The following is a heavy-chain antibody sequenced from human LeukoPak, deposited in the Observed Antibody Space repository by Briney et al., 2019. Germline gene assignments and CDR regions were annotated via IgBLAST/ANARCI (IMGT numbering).Heavy chain of an antibody. CDR3: ARGRSNYYGMDV. Sequence: SETLSLTCSVSDGSINSYYWNWIRRPPGKGLEWIGYIYYNGNTNYSPSLKSRVTMSVDTSKNLFSLKVSSVTAADTAVYYCARGRSNYYGMDVWGQGTTVTVS. CDR1: DGSINSYY. CDR2: IYYNGNT. V-gene: IGHV4-59*01. D-gene: IGHD1-26*01. J-gene: IGHJ6*02.